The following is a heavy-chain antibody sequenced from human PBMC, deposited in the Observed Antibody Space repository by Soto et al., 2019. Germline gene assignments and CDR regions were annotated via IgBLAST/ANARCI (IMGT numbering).Heavy chain of an antibody. CDR3: ARGVSGYSYGIDWFDH. CDR2: IYYSGST. V-gene: IGHV4-31*03. J-gene: IGHJ5*02. Sequence: SSETLSLTCTVSGGSISSGGYYWSWIRQHPGKGLEWIGYIYYSGSTYYNPSLKSRVTISVDSFKNQFSLNLSSVTAADTAVYYGARGVSGYSYGIDWFDHWGQGTLVTVSS. CDR1: GGSISSGGYY. D-gene: IGHD5-18*01.